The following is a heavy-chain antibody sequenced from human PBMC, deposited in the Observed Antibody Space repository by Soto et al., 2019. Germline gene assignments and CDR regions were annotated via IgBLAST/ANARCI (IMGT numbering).Heavy chain of an antibody. Sequence: QVQVVQSGPEVKNPGSSVKVSCTASGGTLSSYAINWVRQAPGQGLEWVGGVIPVFDSTKYAQKFQGRVTITADNSRSTVYLELTGLRFDDTAVYYCARGTLRRDGYTGDRDADYIYTMDVWGQGTTVTVS. CDR1: GGTLSSYA. V-gene: IGHV1-69*06. CDR2: VIPVFDST. J-gene: IGHJ6*02. CDR3: ARGTLRRDGYTGDRDADYIYTMDV. D-gene: IGHD4-17*01.